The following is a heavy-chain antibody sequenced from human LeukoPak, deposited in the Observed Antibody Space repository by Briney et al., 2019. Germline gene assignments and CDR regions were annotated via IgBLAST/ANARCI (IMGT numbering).Heavy chain of an antibody. V-gene: IGHV3-33*01. CDR2: IWYDGSNK. D-gene: IGHD3-3*01. Sequence: GGSLRLSCAASGFTFSSYGMHWVRQAPGKGLEWVAVIWYDGSNKYYADSVKGRFTISRDNSKNTLYLQMNSLRAEDTAVYYCATGTYYDFWSGYFPPPYYGMDVWGQGTTVTVSS. CDR3: ATGTYYDFWSGYFPPPYYGMDV. CDR1: GFTFSSYG. J-gene: IGHJ6*02.